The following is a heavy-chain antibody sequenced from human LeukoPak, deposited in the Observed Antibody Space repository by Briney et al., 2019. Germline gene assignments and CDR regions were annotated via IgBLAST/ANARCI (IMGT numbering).Heavy chain of an antibody. CDR1: GFTFSSYA. V-gene: IGHV3-23*01. CDR3: AKARGYCSGGSCYSGFHDAFHI. CDR2: ISGSGGST. D-gene: IGHD2-15*01. J-gene: IGHJ3*02. Sequence: PGGSLRLSCAASGFTFSSYAMSWVRQAPGKGLEWVSAISGSGGSTYYADSVKGRFTISRDNSKNTLYLQMNSLRAEDTAVYYCAKARGYCSGGSCYSGFHDAFHIWGRGTMVTVSS.